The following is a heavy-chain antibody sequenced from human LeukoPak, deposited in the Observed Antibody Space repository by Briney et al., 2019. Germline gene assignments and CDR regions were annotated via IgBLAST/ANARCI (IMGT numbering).Heavy chain of an antibody. CDR2: ISYDGSNK. CDR3: ARDYYGSGSGIDY. Sequence: PGGSLSLSCAASGFTLCRYAMHCVRHAPDKGVERVAVISYDGSNKYYADSAKGQFTISRDNSKNMLYLQMHSLSAEDTAVYYCARDYYGSGSGIDYWGQGTLVTVSS. V-gene: IGHV3-30-3*01. CDR1: GFTLCRYA. D-gene: IGHD3-10*01. J-gene: IGHJ4*02.